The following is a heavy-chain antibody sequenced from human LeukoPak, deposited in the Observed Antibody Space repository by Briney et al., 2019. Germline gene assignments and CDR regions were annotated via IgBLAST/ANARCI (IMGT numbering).Heavy chain of an antibody. CDR1: GFTFSSYG. D-gene: IGHD7-27*01. V-gene: IGHV3-21*01. CDR3: GRDDWGSLNY. CDR2: ISSSNDYI. Sequence: GGSLRLSCAASGFTFSSYGMNWVRRAPGKGLEWVSSISSSNDYIYYADSVKGRFTISRDNAKNSLYLQMNSLRAEDTAVYYCGRDDWGSLNYWGQGTLVTVSS. J-gene: IGHJ4*02.